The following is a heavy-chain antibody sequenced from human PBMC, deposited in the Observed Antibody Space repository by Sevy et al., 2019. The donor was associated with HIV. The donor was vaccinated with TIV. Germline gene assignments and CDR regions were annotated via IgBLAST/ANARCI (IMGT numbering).Heavy chain of an antibody. CDR1: GYTFSNYG. V-gene: IGHV1-18*01. CDR3: ARFGTVATLRYNYYNGMDV. D-gene: IGHD4-17*01. J-gene: IGHJ6*02. Sequence: ASVKVSCKASGYTFSNYGITWVRQAPGQGLEWMGWIGVYKGNIKYAQKFRGRVTVTTDTSTSTAYMELRSLRTDDTAVYYCARFGTVATLRYNYYNGMDVWGQGTTVTVS. CDR2: IGVYKGNI.